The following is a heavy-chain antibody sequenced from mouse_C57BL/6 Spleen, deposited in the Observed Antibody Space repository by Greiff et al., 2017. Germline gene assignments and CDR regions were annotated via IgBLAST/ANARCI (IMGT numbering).Heavy chain of an antibody. J-gene: IGHJ4*01. CDR2: ISYDGSN. CDR1: GYSITSGYY. CDR3: AHNYYAMDY. V-gene: IGHV3-6*01. Sequence: EVQLQESGPGLVKPSQSLSLTCSVTGYSITSGYYWNWIRQFPGNKLEWMGYISYDGSNNYNPYLKNRISITRDTSKNQFFLKLNSVTTEDTDTYYCAHNYYAMDYWGQGTSVTVSS.